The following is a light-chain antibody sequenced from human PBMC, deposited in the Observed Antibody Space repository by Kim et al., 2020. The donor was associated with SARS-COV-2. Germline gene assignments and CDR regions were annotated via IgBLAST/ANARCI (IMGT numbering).Light chain of an antibody. CDR2: DTS. CDR1: QSITSA. J-gene: IGKJ4*01. Sequence: EIVMTQSAATLSVSPGERATLSCRASQSITSALAWYQHKPGQAPRLLMYDTSTRATGIPARFSGSGSGTEVTLTISSLQSEDFAVYYCQQYNRWPLTFGGGTKVDIK. CDR3: QQYNRWPLT. V-gene: IGKV3-15*01.